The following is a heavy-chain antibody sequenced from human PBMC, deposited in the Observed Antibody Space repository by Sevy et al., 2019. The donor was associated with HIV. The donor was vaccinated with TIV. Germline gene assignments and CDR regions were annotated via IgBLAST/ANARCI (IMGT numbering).Heavy chain of an antibody. V-gene: IGHV4-39*01. Sequence: SETLSLTCNVSGGSTRSSTYLWGWIRQPPGKGLEWIGDIYYNGRTHYSPSLTSRVTISVDTSKNQCSLKLSSVTAADTAVYYCARKGEGYNQYYFDYWGQGILVTVSS. D-gene: IGHD5-12*01. CDR1: GGSTRSSTYL. J-gene: IGHJ4*02. CDR3: ARKGEGYNQYYFDY. CDR2: IYYNGRT.